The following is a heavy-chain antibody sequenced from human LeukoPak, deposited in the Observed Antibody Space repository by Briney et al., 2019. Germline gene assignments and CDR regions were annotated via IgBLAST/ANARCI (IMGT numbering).Heavy chain of an antibody. D-gene: IGHD5-18*01. Sequence: PSETLSLTCTVSGGSISSYYWSWIRQPPGKGLEWIGYIYYSGSTNYNPSLKSRVTISVDTSKNQLSLKLSSVTAADTAVYYCARIRYSYGVPYFDYWGQGTLVTVSS. CDR1: GGSISSYY. CDR3: ARIRYSYGVPYFDY. J-gene: IGHJ4*02. CDR2: IYYSGST. V-gene: IGHV4-59*01.